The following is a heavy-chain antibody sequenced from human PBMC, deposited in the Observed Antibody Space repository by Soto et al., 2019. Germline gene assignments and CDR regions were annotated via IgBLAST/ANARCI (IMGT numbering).Heavy chain of an antibody. Sequence: FQVLDSGGGLVQPGGSLRLSCAASGFPFSTTDMSWVRQAPGKGLEWVSTISGGGGDTHYADSVKGRFTISRDNSKNTLYLQMNSLRADDTALYYCAKNSGWFNTWGQGTLVTVSS. CDR2: ISGGGGDT. V-gene: IGHV3-23*01. CDR3: AKNSGWFNT. CDR1: GFPFSTTD. J-gene: IGHJ5*02. D-gene: IGHD3-10*01.